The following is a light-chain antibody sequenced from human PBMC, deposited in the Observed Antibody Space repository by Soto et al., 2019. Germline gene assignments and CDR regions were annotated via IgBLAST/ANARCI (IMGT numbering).Light chain of an antibody. Sequence: DIQMTQSPSTLSASVGDRVTITCRASQSIGRFLAWYQHQPGKAPKLLIYDASTLESGVPSRLSGTGSGTEFTFSITCLQPEDFGTYYCQQCYMGWTFGQGTKV. V-gene: IGKV1-5*01. CDR2: DAS. CDR3: QQCYMGWT. CDR1: QSIGRF. J-gene: IGKJ1*01.